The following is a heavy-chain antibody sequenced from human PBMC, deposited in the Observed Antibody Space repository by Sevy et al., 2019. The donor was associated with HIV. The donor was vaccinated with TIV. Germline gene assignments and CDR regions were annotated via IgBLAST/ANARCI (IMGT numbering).Heavy chain of an antibody. CDR1: GFTFSSYE. V-gene: IGHV3-48*03. CDR3: ARDLPPSATTGAHFDY. CDR2: ITNSGSAE. D-gene: IGHD4-17*01. Sequence: GGSLRLSCAASGFTFSSYEMNWVRQAPGKGLEWVSYITNSGSAEYYSDSVRGRFTISRDNTKNSLYLQMNSLRAEDTALDYCARDLPPSATTGAHFDYWGRGTLVTVSS. J-gene: IGHJ4*02.